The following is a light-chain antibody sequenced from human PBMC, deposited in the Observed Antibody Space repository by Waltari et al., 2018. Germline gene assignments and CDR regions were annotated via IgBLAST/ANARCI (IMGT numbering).Light chain of an antibody. V-gene: IGLV2-23*02. J-gene: IGLJ1*01. CDR3: CSYAGSSTYV. CDR2: DVS. Sequence: QSALTQPASVSGSPGQSITISCTRTSSDVVGYNDVSWYPQHPGKAPKLMIYDVSKLPSGVSNRFSGSKSGNTASLTISGLQAEDEADYYCCSYAGSSTYVFGTGTKVTVL. CDR1: SSDVVGYND.